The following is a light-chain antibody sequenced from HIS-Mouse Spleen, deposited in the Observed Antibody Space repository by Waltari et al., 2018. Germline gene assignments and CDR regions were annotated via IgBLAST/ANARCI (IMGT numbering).Light chain of an antibody. CDR3: QVWDSSSDHVV. V-gene: IGLV3-21*03. CDR2: DDS. J-gene: IGLJ2*01. Sequence: SYVLTQPPSVSGAPGKTARITCGGNNLGRKSVHWYQQKPGQAPVLGVYDDSDRPSGIPERFSGSNSGNTATLTISRVEAGDEADYYCQVWDSSSDHVVFGGGNKLTVL. CDR1: NLGRKS.